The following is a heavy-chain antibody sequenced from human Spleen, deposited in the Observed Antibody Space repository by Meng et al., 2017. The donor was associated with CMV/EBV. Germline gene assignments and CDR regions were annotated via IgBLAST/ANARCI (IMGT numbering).Heavy chain of an antibody. CDR3: ARDLVVPAAIQYYYHNYSMDV. CDR1: GSTFSSDW. CDR2: IYSAGNT. J-gene: IGHJ6*02. Sequence: GESLKISCAASGSTFSSDWMHWVRQAPGKGLEWVSDIYSAGNTYYADSVKGRFIISRDDSKNTLNLQMNSLRVEDTAIYYCARDLVVPAAIQYYYHNYSMDVWGQGTTVTVSS. D-gene: IGHD2-2*01. V-gene: IGHV3-66*02.